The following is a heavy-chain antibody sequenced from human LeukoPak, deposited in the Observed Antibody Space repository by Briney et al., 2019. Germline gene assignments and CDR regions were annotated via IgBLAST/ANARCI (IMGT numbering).Heavy chain of an antibody. Sequence: GGSLRLSCAASGFIFNNYGMNWVRQVPGKGLEWVANIKQDGSEKYYVDSVKGRFTISRDNAKNSLYLQMNSLRAEDTAVYYCARDHPPTYGSSGYGIFDYWGQGTLVTVSS. CDR1: GFIFNNYG. D-gene: IGHD3-22*01. J-gene: IGHJ4*02. CDR2: IKQDGSEK. CDR3: ARDHPPTYGSSGYGIFDY. V-gene: IGHV3-7*01.